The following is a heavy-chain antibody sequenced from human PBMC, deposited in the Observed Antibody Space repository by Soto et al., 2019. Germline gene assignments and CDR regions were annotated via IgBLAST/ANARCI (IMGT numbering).Heavy chain of an antibody. J-gene: IGHJ4*02. V-gene: IGHV3-33*01. Sequence: QVQLVESGGGVVQPGRSLRLSCAASGFSFRSHGMHWVRQAPGKGLEWVAVIWYDGSKKYYADSVKGRFTISRDNSKNTLYLEMNSLRAEDTAVYYCARDSSGVTTYFHSWGQGSLVTVSS. D-gene: IGHD4-17*01. CDR2: IWYDGSKK. CDR1: GFSFRSHG. CDR3: ARDSSGVTTYFHS.